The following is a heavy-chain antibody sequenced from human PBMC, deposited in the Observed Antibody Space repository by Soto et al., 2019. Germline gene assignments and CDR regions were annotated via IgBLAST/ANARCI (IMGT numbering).Heavy chain of an antibody. D-gene: IGHD2-15*01. CDR2: INPNSGGT. V-gene: IGHV1-2*02. J-gene: IGHJ4*03. CDR1: GYTFTGYY. CDR3: ARGTEYCTGGSCQKATLGI. Sequence: XSVKVSCKASGYTFTGYYMHWVRQAPGQGLEWMGWINPNSGGTNYAQKFQGRVTMTRDTSTSTVYMQLSSLRSEDTAVFYCARGTEYCTGGSCQKATLGIWGQGTLVTVSS.